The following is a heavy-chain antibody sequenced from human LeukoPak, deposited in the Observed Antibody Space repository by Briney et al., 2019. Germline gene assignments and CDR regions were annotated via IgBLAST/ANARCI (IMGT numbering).Heavy chain of an antibody. CDR1: GYSFTSYW. CDR3: ARLKGWLSPRDALDI. D-gene: IGHD3-10*01. V-gene: IGHV5-51*01. J-gene: IGHJ3*02. CDR2: IYPGDYDA. Sequence: GESLKISCKGSGYSFTSYWIGWVRQMPGKGLEWMGIIYPGDYDARYSPSFQGQVTISADKSISTAYLQWSSLKASDTAMYYCARLKGWLSPRDALDIWGQGTMVTVSS.